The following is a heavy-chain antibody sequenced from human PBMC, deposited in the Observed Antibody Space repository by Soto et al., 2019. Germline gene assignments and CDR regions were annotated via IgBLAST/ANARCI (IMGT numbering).Heavy chain of an antibody. V-gene: IGHV3-30*18. CDR2: ISYDGSNK. CDR1: GFTFSSYG. Sequence: GGSLRLSCAASGFTFSSYGMHWVRQAPGKGLEWVAVISYDGSNKYYADSVKGRFTISRDNSKNTLYLQMNSLRAEDTAVYYCAKDGGVGSGWYGYYYYYYGMDVWGQGTTVTVSS. J-gene: IGHJ6*02. D-gene: IGHD6-19*01. CDR3: AKDGGVGSGWYGYYYYYYGMDV.